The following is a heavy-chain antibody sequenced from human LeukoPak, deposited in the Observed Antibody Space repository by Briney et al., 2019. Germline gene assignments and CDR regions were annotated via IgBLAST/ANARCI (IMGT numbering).Heavy chain of an antibody. CDR3: ARGTAAKSYYFDY. J-gene: IGHJ4*02. Sequence: SETLSLTCAVSGYSISSGYYWGWIRQPPGKGLEWIGSIYHSGSTYYNPSLKSRVTISVDTSKNQFSLKLSSVTAADTAVYYCARGTAAKSYYFDYWGQRTLVTVSS. D-gene: IGHD1-1*01. CDR1: GYSISSGYY. V-gene: IGHV4-38-2*01. CDR2: IYHSGST.